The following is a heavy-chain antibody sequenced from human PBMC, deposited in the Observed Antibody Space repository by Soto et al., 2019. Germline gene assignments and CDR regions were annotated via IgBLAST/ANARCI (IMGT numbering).Heavy chain of an antibody. J-gene: IGHJ5*02. Sequence: SGPTLVNPTQTLTLTCTFSGFSLSTSGMCVSWIRQPPGKALEWLARIDWDDDKYYSTSLKTRLTISKDTSKNQVVLTMTNMDPVDTATYYCARIRITMVRGVIRNNWFDPWGQGTLVTVSS. CDR1: GFSLSTSGMC. CDR3: ARIRITMVRGVIRNNWFDP. D-gene: IGHD3-10*01. CDR2: IDWDDDK. V-gene: IGHV2-70*11.